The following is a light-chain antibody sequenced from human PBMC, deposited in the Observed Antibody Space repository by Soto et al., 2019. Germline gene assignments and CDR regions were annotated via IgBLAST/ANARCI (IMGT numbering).Light chain of an antibody. CDR3: QQYNSFPWT. CDR2: DAS. Sequence: DIQMTQSPSTLSASVGDRVTITCRASQSISSWLAWYQQKPGKAPKLLIYDASSLESGVPSRFSGSGSGTEFTLTISSLQPDDFATHYGQQYNSFPWTFGQGTKGEI. V-gene: IGKV1-5*01. CDR1: QSISSW. J-gene: IGKJ1*01.